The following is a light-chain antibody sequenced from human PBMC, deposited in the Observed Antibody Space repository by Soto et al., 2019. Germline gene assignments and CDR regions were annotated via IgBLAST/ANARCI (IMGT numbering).Light chain of an antibody. CDR3: QSYDSSLSGVV. J-gene: IGLJ2*01. V-gene: IGLV1-40*01. CDR1: SSNIGAGYD. CDR2: GNN. Sequence: QSVLTQPPSVSGAPGQRATISCTGSSSNIGAGYDVHWYQQLPGSAPKLLIYGNNNRPSGVPDRFAASKSGTSASLAITGLQAEDEADYHCQSYDSSLSGVVFGGGTKLTVL.